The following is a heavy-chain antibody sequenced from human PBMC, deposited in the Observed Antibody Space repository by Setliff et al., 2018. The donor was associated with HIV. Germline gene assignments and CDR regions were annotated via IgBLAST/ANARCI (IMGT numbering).Heavy chain of an antibody. CDR1: GYTFTDYY. Sequence: ASVKVSCKASGYTFTDYYMQWVRQAPGQGLEWMGRINPDSGGANYAQKFQGRVTMTRDTSISTAYMELSRLRSDDTAVYYCATRPRGFDYWGQGTLVTVSS. V-gene: IGHV1-2*06. CDR3: ATRPRGFDY. J-gene: IGHJ4*02. CDR2: INPDSGGA.